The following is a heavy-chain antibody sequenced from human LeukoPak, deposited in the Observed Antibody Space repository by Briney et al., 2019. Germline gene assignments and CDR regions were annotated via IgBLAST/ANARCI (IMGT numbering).Heavy chain of an antibody. Sequence: GGSLRLSCAASGFTFNTYTMNWVRQAPGKGLEWAAVISHDVSEKFYANPVKGRFTTSRDNSKNTVYLQMNSLRPEDTAVYYCARGVYGSRSTSLADFWGQGTLVTVSS. CDR3: ARGVYGSRSTSLADF. CDR2: ISHDVSEK. CDR1: GFTFNTYT. J-gene: IGHJ4*02. D-gene: IGHD3-10*01. V-gene: IGHV3-30*03.